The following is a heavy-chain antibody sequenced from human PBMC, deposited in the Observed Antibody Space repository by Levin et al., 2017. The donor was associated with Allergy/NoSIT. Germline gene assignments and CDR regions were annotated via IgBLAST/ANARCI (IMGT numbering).Heavy chain of an antibody. D-gene: IGHD3-9*01. V-gene: IGHV4-34*01. CDR2: INHGGST. CDR1: GGSFSDYY. Sequence: SQTLSLTCAVSGGSFSDYYWSWIRQPPGKGLEWIGEINHGGSTSYNPSLKSRVTISIDTSKKQFSLKLNSVTAADTAVYYCASRSSLRYFEWSRPHDAFDLWGQGTMVTFSS. J-gene: IGHJ3*01. CDR3: ASRSSLRYFEWSRPHDAFDL.